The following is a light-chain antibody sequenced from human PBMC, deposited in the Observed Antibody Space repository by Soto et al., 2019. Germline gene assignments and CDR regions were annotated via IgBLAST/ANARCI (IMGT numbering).Light chain of an antibody. CDR1: QSISSY. CDR2: AAS. V-gene: IGKV1-17*01. CDR3: LQHNSYPQT. J-gene: IGKJ1*01. Sequence: DIQMTQSPSSLSASVGDSVTIXXRASQSISSYLNWYQQKPGKAPKLXIYAASSLQSGVPSRFSGSGAGTEFTLTISSLQPEDFATYYCLQHNSYPQTFGQGTKVDIK.